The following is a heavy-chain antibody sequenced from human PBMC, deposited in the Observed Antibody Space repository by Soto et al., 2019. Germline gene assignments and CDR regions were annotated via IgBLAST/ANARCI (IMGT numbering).Heavy chain of an antibody. CDR1: GGSISSSSYY. D-gene: IGHD3-10*01. CDR3: ANAVPYGSGSLVDAFDI. J-gene: IGHJ3*02. Sequence: QLQLQESGPGLVKPSETLSLTCTVSGGSISSSSYYWGWIRQPPGKGLEWIGSIYYSGSTYYNPSLKSRVTMSVVTSKIRFSLKLSSVTAADTAVYYCANAVPYGSGSLVDAFDIWVQGTMVTVSS. V-gene: IGHV4-39*01. CDR2: IYYSGST.